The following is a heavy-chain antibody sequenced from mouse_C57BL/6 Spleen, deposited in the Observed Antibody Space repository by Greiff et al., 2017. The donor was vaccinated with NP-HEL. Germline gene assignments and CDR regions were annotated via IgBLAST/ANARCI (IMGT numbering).Heavy chain of an antibody. J-gene: IGHJ4*01. D-gene: IGHD1-1*01. CDR1: GFTFSSYT. V-gene: IGHV5-9*01. CDR2: ISGGGGNT. CDR3: ARQYGTGAMDY. Sequence: EVQRVESGGGLVKPGGSLKLSCAASGFTFSSYTMSWVRQTPEKRLEWVATISGGGGNTYYPDSVKGRFTISRDNAKNTLYLQMSSLRSEDTALYYCARQYGTGAMDYWGQGTSVTVSS.